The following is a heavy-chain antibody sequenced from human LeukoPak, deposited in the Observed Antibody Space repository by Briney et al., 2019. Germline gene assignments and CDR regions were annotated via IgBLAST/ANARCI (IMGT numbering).Heavy chain of an antibody. D-gene: IGHD6-13*01. Sequence: PSETLSLTCTVSGGSISSSSYYWGWTRQPPGKGLEWIGSIYYSGSTYYNPSLKSRVTISVDTSKNQFSLKLTSVTAADTALYYCARSSDSSWYEEYWGQGTLVTVSS. J-gene: IGHJ4*02. V-gene: IGHV4-39*07. CDR1: GGSISSSSYY. CDR3: ARSSDSSWYEEY. CDR2: IYYSGST.